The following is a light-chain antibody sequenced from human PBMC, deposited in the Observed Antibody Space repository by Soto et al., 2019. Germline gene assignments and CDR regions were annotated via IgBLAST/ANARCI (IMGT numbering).Light chain of an antibody. CDR2: AAT. CDR3: QQGYNTFWT. J-gene: IGKJ1*01. V-gene: IGKV1-39*01. CDR1: HPIGTS. Sequence: DIQMTQSPSSLSAFVGDSVTVTCRASHPIGTSLHWYQQKAGKAPKVLISAATKLQSGVPSRFSGSGSGTDFTLTISNLQPEDSATYYCQQGYNTFWTFGRGTKVELK.